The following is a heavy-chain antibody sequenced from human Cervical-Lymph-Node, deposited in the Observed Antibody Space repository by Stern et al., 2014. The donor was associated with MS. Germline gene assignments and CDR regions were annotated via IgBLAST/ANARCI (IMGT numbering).Heavy chain of an antibody. D-gene: IGHD3-3*01. Sequence: VQLVQSGAEARAPGASMKVSCKASGYIFTDYYLHWVRQAPGQGLEWLGWISPNSGGANDAQNFQGRVTMTRDTSISTAYMELRWLGSADTAVYYCARGSGTAYDLRGDYWGQGTLVTVSS. CDR3: ARGSGTAYDLRGDY. CDR1: GYIFTDYY. J-gene: IGHJ4*01. CDR2: ISPNSGGA. V-gene: IGHV1-2*02.